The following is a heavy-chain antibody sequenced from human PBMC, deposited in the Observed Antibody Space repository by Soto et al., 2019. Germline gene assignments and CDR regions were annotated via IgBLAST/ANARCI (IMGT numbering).Heavy chain of an antibody. J-gene: IGHJ3*02. CDR3: ARIDIVVVVAATRGWTAFDI. Sequence: QVQLQQWGAGLLKPSETLSLTCAVYGGSFSGYYWSWIRQPPGKGLEWIGEINHSGSTNYNPSLKSRVTISVDTSKNQFSLKLSSVTAADTAVYYCARIDIVVVVAATRGWTAFDIWGQGTMVTVSS. V-gene: IGHV4-34*01. CDR1: GGSFSGYY. D-gene: IGHD2-15*01. CDR2: INHSGST.